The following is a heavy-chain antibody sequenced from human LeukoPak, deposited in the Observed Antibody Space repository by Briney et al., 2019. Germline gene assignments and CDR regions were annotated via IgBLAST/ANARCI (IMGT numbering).Heavy chain of an antibody. V-gene: IGHV4-39*01. J-gene: IGHJ4*02. Sequence: PSETLSLTCTVSGGSISSSSYYWGWIRQPPGKGLEWIGSIYYSGSTYYNPSLKSRVTISVDTSKNQFSLKLSSVTAADTAVYYCARLFLCGYSGYYWGQGTLVTVSS. D-gene: IGHD5-12*01. CDR3: ARLFLCGYSGYY. CDR2: IYYSGST. CDR1: GGSISSSSYY.